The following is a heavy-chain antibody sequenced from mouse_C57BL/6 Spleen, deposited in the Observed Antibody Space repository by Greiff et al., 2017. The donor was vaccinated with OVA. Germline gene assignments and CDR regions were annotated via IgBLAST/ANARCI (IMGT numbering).Heavy chain of an antibody. CDR2: IGPGCGST. Sequence: QVQLKESGAELVKPGASVKISCKASGYTFTDYYINWVKQRPGQGLEWIGKIGPGCGSTYYNEKFKGKATLTADKSSRTAYMQLSSLTSKESAVYFCARWAFTTVVKDYFDYWGQGTTLTVSS. D-gene: IGHD1-1*01. V-gene: IGHV1-77*01. J-gene: IGHJ2*01. CDR1: GYTFTDYY. CDR3: ARWAFTTVVKDYFDY.